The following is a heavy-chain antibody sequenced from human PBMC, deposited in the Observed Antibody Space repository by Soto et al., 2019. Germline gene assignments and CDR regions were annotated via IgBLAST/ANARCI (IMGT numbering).Heavy chain of an antibody. Sequence: EVQLLESGGGLVQPGGSLRLSCAASGFTFSSYAMSWVRQAPGKGLEWVSAISGSGGSTYYADSVKGRFTISRDNYKNTLYLQMNSLRAEDTAVYYCANQLNAPRAPIVYWGQGTLVTVSS. J-gene: IGHJ4*02. V-gene: IGHV3-23*01. CDR3: ANQLNAPRAPIVY. CDR1: GFTFSSYA. D-gene: IGHD2-2*01. CDR2: ISGSGGST.